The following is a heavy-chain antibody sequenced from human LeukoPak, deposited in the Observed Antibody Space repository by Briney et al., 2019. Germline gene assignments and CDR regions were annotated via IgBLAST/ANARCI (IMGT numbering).Heavy chain of an antibody. D-gene: IGHD1-26*01. J-gene: IGHJ4*02. CDR2: ITASGTAM. V-gene: IGHV3-48*02. CDR3: ASSGSYRFDY. CDR1: GFTFSSCS. Sequence: GGSLRLSCAASGFTFSSCSMNWVRQAPGKGLEWVSHITASGTAMFYADSVKGRFTISRDNAKSSLYLQMNSLRDEDTAVYYCASSGSYRFDYWGQGTLVTVSS.